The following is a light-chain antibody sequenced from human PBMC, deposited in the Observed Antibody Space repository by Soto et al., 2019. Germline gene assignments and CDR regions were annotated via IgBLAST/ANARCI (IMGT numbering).Light chain of an antibody. CDR2: GAS. CDR1: QTVSGNY. Sequence: NVLTQSPGTLSLSPGERATLSCRASQTVSGNYVAWYQQKPGQTPRLLIYGASSRATGIPDRFSGSGSGTDFTLTISRLEPEDFAVYHCQQYGGSPLYTFGQGTKLEI. V-gene: IGKV3-20*01. J-gene: IGKJ2*01. CDR3: QQYGGSPLYT.